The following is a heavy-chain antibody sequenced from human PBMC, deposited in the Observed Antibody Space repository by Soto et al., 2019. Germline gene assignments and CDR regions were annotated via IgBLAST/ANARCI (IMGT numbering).Heavy chain of an antibody. Sequence: PGESLKISCKGSGYSFTSYWIGWVRQMPGKGLEWMGIIYPGDSDTRYSPSFQGQVTISADKSISTAYLQWSSLKASDTAMYYCARHTTESSSSYGMDVWGQGTTLTVSS. CDR2: IYPGDSDT. V-gene: IGHV5-51*01. D-gene: IGHD6-6*01. CDR1: GYSFTSYW. J-gene: IGHJ6*02. CDR3: ARHTTESSSSYGMDV.